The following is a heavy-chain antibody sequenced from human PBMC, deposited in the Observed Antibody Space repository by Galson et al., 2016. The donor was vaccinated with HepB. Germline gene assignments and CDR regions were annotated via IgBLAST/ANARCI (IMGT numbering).Heavy chain of an antibody. CDR2: ISFDGSDQ. V-gene: IGHV3-30*18. D-gene: IGHD3-10*01. CDR3: AKDGGSGTYYNVPTFSPFDS. Sequence: SLRLSCAASGFTFSGYGMHWVRQAPGKGLEWVALISFDGSDQDYADSVKGRFTVSRDNSKNTLYLQMNSLRPEDTAVYYCAKDGGSGTYYNVPTFSPFDSWGQGTLVTVSS. CDR1: GFTFSGYG. J-gene: IGHJ4*02.